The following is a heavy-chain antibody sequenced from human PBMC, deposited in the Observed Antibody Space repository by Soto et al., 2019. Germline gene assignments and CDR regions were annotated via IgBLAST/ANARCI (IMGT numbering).Heavy chain of an antibody. D-gene: IGHD6-19*01. CDR2: IWYDGSNK. CDR3: ARDGQSLAPYALDV. Sequence: QVQVVESGGGVVQPGRSLRLSCTASGFTFSGHAMHWVRQPPGKGLEWVAQIWYDGSNKYYADSVKGRFTISRDNSKNTLYAQMDSLRVEGTAVYYCARDGQSLAPYALDVWGQGTSVTVSS. CDR1: GFTFSGHA. V-gene: IGHV3-33*01. J-gene: IGHJ6*02.